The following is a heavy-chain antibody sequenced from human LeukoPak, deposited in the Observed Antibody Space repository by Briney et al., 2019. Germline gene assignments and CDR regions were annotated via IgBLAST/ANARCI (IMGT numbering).Heavy chain of an antibody. CDR1: GGTFSSYA. CDR3: ARVRGFIERRWELLNNWFDP. CDR2: IIPIFGTA. D-gene: IGHD1-26*01. J-gene: IGHJ5*02. Sequence: SVKVSCKASGGTFSSYAISWVRQAPGQGLEWMGGIIPIFGTANYAQKFQGRVTITADESTSTAYMELSSLRSEDTAVYYCARVRGFIERRWELLNNWFDPWGQGTLVTVSS. V-gene: IGHV1-69*13.